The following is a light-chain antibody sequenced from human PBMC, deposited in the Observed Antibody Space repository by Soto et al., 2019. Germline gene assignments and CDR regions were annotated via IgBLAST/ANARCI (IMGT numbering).Light chain of an antibody. V-gene: IGKV3-20*01. CDR1: ERIYSAY. CDR3: QQYGNSPIT. CDR2: GTS. Sequence: EIGMTQSPATLSVSPGERATLSCRASERIYSAYLGWYQQKPGQAPRLLIYGTSSRATGIPDRFSGSGSGTDFTLTISRLEPEDFAVYYCQQYGNSPITFGQGTRLEIK. J-gene: IGKJ5*01.